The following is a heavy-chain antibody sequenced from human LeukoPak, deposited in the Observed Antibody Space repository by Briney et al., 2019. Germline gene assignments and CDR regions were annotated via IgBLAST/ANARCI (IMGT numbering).Heavy chain of an antibody. CDR2: ISGSGGST. D-gene: IGHD1-14*01. CDR3: ARAVRDRGHFDS. V-gene: IGHV3-23*01. Sequence: PGGSLRLSCAASGFSFSSYAMSWVRQAPGKGLEWASGISGSGGSTHYADSVKGRFTISRDNSKNTLYVQMNSLRAEDTAVYYCARAVRDRGHFDSWGQGTLVTVSS. CDR1: GFSFSSYA. J-gene: IGHJ4*02.